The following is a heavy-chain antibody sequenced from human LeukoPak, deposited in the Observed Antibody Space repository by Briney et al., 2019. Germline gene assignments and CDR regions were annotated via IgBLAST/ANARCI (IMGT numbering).Heavy chain of an antibody. V-gene: IGHV4-34*01. CDR2: INHSGST. CDR1: GGSFSGYY. Sequence: SETLSLTCAVYGGSFSGYYWSWIRQPPGKGLEWIGEINHSGSTNYNPSLKSRVTISVDTSKNQFSLKLSSVTAEDTAVYYCARKADYYGSGSSGRYFDYWGQGTLVTVSS. D-gene: IGHD3-10*01. CDR3: ARKADYYGSGSSGRYFDY. J-gene: IGHJ4*02.